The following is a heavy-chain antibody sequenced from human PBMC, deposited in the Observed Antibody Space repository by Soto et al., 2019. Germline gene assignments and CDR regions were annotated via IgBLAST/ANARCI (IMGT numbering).Heavy chain of an antibody. D-gene: IGHD5-12*01. CDR2: IYSSGST. J-gene: IGHJ5*02. CDR3: ARDVRMVATGFDP. V-gene: IGHV4-4*07. CDR1: GGSISSYY. Sequence: SETLSLTCAVSGGSISSYYWSWIRQPAGKGLEWIGHIYSSGSTNYNPSLRSRVTMSVDTSKNQFSLKLNSVTAADTAVYYCARDVRMVATGFDPWGQGTLVTVSS.